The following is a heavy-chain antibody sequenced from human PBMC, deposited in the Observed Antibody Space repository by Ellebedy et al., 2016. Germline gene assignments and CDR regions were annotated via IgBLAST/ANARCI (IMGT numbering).Heavy chain of an antibody. CDR2: FSGYGGST. D-gene: IGHD6-19*01. Sequence: GGSLRLSXAASGFTFSNYAMSWVRQAPGKGLEWVSAFSGYGGSTYYADSVKGRFTIFRDNSKNTLYLQMNSLRAEDTAVYYCAKEAPYSSGFDAFHIWGQGTMVTVSS. CDR1: GFTFSNYA. V-gene: IGHV3-23*01. CDR3: AKEAPYSSGFDAFHI. J-gene: IGHJ3*02.